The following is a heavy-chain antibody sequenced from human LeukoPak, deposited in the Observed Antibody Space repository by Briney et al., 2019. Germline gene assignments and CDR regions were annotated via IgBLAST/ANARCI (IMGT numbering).Heavy chain of an antibody. Sequence: ASVTVSCKASGYTFTGYYMHWVRQAPGQGLEWMGWINPNSGGTNYAQKFQGRVTMTRDTSISTAYMELSRLRSDDTAVYYCARDQGDYYDILTGYSDPFDYWGQGTLVTVSS. J-gene: IGHJ4*02. CDR1: GYTFTGYY. D-gene: IGHD3-9*01. CDR2: INPNSGGT. CDR3: ARDQGDYYDILTGYSDPFDY. V-gene: IGHV1-2*02.